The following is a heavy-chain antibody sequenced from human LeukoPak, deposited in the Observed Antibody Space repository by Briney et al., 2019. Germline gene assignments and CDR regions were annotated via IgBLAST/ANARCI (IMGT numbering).Heavy chain of an antibody. D-gene: IGHD3-16*01. Sequence: GGSLRLSCAASGFTFSNAWMSWVRQAPGKGLEWGGRIKSKTDGGKTDYAAPVKGRFTISRDDSKNTLDLQMNSLKTEDTAVYYCTTVWGTTGPYYFDYWGQGTLVTVSS. J-gene: IGHJ4*02. V-gene: IGHV3-15*01. CDR3: TTVWGTTGPYYFDY. CDR2: IKSKTDGGKT. CDR1: GFTFSNAW.